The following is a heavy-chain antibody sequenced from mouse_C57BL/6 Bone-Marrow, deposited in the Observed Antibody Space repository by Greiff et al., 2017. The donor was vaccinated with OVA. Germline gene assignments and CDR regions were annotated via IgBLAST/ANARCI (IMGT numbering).Heavy chain of an antibody. J-gene: IGHJ1*03. V-gene: IGHV5-16*01. D-gene: IGHD1-1*01. CDR1: GFTFSDYY. CDR3: ARDRYGSSLYWYFDV. Sequence: EVMLVASEGGLVQPGSSMKLSCTASGFTFSDYYMAWVRQVPEKGLEWVANINYDGSSTYYLDSLKSRFIISRDNAKNILYLQMSSLKSEDTATYYCARDRYGSSLYWYFDVWGTGTTVTVSS. CDR2: INYDGSST.